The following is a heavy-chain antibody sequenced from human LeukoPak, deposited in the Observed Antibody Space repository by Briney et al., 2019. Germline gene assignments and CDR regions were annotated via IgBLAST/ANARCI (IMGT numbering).Heavy chain of an antibody. CDR3: ARESLNYYDSSGYGNFEY. D-gene: IGHD3-22*01. V-gene: IGHV4-39*02. J-gene: IGHJ4*02. CDR1: GGSISSTSYY. CDR2: FYYTGDT. Sequence: PSETLSLTCTVSGGSISSTSYYWGWIRQPPGKGLEWIGSFYYTGDTYYNPSLKSRVTISVDTSKNQFSLKLNYVTAADTAVYYCARESLNYYDSSGYGNFEYWGQGTLVTVSS.